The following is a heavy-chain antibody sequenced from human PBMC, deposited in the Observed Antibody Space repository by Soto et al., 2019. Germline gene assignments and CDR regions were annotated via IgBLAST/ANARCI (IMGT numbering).Heavy chain of an antibody. V-gene: IGHV3-74*01. D-gene: IGHD1-1*01. CDR3: ARDDYNSAFDI. CDR1: GFTFSSDW. Sequence: GSLRLSCAASGFTFSSDWMHWVRQAPGKGLVWVSRINSDGSSISYADSVKGRFTISRDNAKNTLYLQMNSLRAEDMAVYYCARDDYNSAFDIWGQGTMVTVSS. CDR2: INSDGSSI. J-gene: IGHJ3*02.